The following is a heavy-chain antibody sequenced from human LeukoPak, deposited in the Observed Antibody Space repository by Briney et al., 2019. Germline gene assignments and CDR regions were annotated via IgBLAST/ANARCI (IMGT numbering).Heavy chain of an antibody. V-gene: IGHV4-34*01. CDR2: INHSGST. Sequence: SETLSLTCAVYGGSFSGYYWSWIRQPPGKGLEWVGEINHSGSTNYNPSLKSRVTISVDTSKNQFSLKLSSVTAADTAVYYCARGQDFDYWGQGTLVTVSS. CDR3: ARGQDFDY. CDR1: GGSFSGYY. J-gene: IGHJ4*02.